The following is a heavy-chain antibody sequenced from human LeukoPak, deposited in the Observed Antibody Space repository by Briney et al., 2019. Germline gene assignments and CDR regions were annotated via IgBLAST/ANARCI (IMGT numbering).Heavy chain of an antibody. CDR2: IKQDESEK. V-gene: IGHV3-7*01. J-gene: IGHJ6*02. CDR3: AKDVSCSSTSRYASHSNDYYYYGMDV. CDR1: GFTFSNYW. Sequence: GGSLRLSCVASGFTFSNYWMSWVRQVPGKGLEWVANIKQDESEKYYVDSVKGRFTISRDNAKDSLYLQLNSLRAEDTAVYYCAKDVSCSSTSRYASHSNDYYYYGMDVWGQGTTVTVSS. D-gene: IGHD2-2*01.